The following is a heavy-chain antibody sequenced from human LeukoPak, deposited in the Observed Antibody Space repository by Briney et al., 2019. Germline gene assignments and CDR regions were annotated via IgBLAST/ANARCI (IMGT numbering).Heavy chain of an antibody. Sequence: ASVKVSCKASGYSFVGYGITWVRQATGQGLEWMGWMNPNSGNTGYAQKFQGRVTITRNTSISTAYMELSSLRSEDTAVYYCARRNRRGYRSAVEAFDPWGQGTLVTVSS. CDR3: ARRNRRGYRSAVEAFDP. CDR1: GYSFVGYG. V-gene: IGHV1-8*03. D-gene: IGHD3-22*01. J-gene: IGHJ5*02. CDR2: MNPNSGNT.